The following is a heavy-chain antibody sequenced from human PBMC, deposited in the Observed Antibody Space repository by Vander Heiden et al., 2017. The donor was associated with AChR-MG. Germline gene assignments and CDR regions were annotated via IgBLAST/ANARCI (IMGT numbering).Heavy chain of an antibody. D-gene: IGHD3-16*01. CDR3: AHTRVRYEPDYFDY. J-gene: IGHJ4*02. V-gene: IGHV2-5*02. CDR1: GFSLSTSGVG. CDR2: IYWDDDK. Sequence: QITLKASGPTLVKPTQTLTLTCTFSGFSLSTSGVGVGWIRQPPGKALEWLALIYWDDDKRYSPSLKSKLTSTKDTSKNQVVLTMTNMDPVDTATYYWAHTRVRYEPDYFDYWGQGTLVTVSS.